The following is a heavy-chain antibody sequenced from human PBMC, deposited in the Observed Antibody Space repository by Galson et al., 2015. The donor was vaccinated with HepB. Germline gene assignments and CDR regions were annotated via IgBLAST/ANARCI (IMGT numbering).Heavy chain of an antibody. D-gene: IGHD2/OR15-2a*01. Sequence: SVKVSCKASGYTFTGYYMHWVRQAPGQGLEWMGWINPNSGGTNYAQKFQGWVTMTRDTSISTAYMELNRLRSDDTAVYYCARVSVPFLTPYGMDVWGQGTTVTVSS. CDR3: ARVSVPFLTPYGMDV. J-gene: IGHJ6*02. CDR1: GYTFTGYY. CDR2: INPNSGGT. V-gene: IGHV1-2*04.